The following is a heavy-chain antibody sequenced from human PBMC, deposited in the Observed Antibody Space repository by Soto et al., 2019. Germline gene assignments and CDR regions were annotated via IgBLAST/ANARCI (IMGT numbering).Heavy chain of an antibody. Sequence: EVQLVQSGAEVTKPGESLRISCKGSGYTFSSYWIAWVRQMPGKGLEWVWIIYPGDSETRITPSFQGQVSISADKSINTAYLQWSSLLASDTAMYYCARVSGCSDGTCYPFDYWGQGTLVTVSS. CDR1: GYTFSSYW. J-gene: IGHJ4*02. D-gene: IGHD2-15*01. CDR3: ARVSGCSDGTCYPFDY. CDR2: IYPGDSET. V-gene: IGHV5-51*03.